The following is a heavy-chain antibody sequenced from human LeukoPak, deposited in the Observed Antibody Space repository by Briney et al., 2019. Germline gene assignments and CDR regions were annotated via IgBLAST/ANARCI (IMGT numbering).Heavy chain of an antibody. Sequence: GGSLRLSCAASGFTFSSYGMHWVRQAPGKGLEWVAFIRYDGSNKYYADSVKGQFTISRDNSKNTLYLQMNSLRAEDTAVYYCAKLMVRGAYWGQGTLVTVSS. CDR1: GFTFSSYG. J-gene: IGHJ4*02. CDR3: AKLMVRGAY. CDR2: IRYDGSNK. D-gene: IGHD3-10*01. V-gene: IGHV3-30*02.